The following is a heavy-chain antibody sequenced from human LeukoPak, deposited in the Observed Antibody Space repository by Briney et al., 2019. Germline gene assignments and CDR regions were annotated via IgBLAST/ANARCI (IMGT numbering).Heavy chain of an antibody. CDR3: ARDRLRYYDSSGEFDY. CDR2: IWYDGSNK. J-gene: IGHJ4*02. CDR1: GFTFSIYG. Sequence: PGGSLRLSCAASGFTFSIYGMHWVRQAPGKGLEWVAVIWYDGSNKYYADSVKGRFTISRDNSKNTLYLQMNSLRAEDTAVYYCARDRLRYYDSSGEFDYWGQGTLVTVSS. V-gene: IGHV3-33*01. D-gene: IGHD3-22*01.